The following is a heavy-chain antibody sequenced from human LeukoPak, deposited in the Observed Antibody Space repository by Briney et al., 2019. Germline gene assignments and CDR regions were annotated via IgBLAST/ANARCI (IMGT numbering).Heavy chain of an antibody. CDR2: IYPSGRT. Sequence: SETLSLTCTVSGGSISSYYWSWIRQPPGKGLEWIGRIYPSGRTNYNPSLKSRVTMSIDTSKNQFSLKLSSVTAADTAVYYCARDPSLTGYPDAFDIWGQGTMVTVSS. J-gene: IGHJ3*02. V-gene: IGHV4-4*07. CDR3: ARDPSLTGYPDAFDI. CDR1: GGSISSYY. D-gene: IGHD3-9*01.